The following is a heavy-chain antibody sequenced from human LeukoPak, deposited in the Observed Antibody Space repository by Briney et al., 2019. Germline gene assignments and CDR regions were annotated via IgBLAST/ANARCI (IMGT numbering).Heavy chain of an antibody. V-gene: IGHV4-59*12. CDR2: IYYSGST. Sequence: PSETLSLTCTVSGGSINNYYWSWIRQPPGKGLEWIGYIYYSGSTYYNPSLKSRVTISVDTSKNQFSLKLSSVTAADTAVYYCARDATNWGQGTLVTVSS. D-gene: IGHD5-12*01. CDR1: GGSINNYY. CDR3: ARDATN. J-gene: IGHJ4*02.